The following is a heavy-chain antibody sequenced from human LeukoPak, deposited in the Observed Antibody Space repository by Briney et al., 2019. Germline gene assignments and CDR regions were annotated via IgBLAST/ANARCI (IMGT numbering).Heavy chain of an antibody. Sequence: GGSLRPSCAASGFTFSSYAMSWVRQAPGKGLEWVSGISGSGGSTYYADSVKGRVTITRDNSKNTLYLQMNSLRAEDTAVYYCAKAAYCTNGVCYYYYCMDVWGKGTTVTVSS. D-gene: IGHD2-8*01. V-gene: IGHV3-23*01. CDR1: GFTFSSYA. J-gene: IGHJ6*03. CDR2: ISGSGGST. CDR3: AKAAYCTNGVCYYYYCMDV.